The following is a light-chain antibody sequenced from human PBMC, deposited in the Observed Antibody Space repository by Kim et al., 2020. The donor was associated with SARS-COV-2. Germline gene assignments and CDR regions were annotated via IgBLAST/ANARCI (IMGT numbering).Light chain of an antibody. Sequence: VAPGERATLSCRASQSVSSNLAWYQQKPGQAPRLLIYGASTRATGIPARFSGSGSGTEFTLTISSLQSEDFAVYYCQQYNNWPCTFGQGTKVDIK. CDR3: QQYNNWPCT. CDR2: GAS. J-gene: IGKJ1*01. CDR1: QSVSSN. V-gene: IGKV3-15*01.